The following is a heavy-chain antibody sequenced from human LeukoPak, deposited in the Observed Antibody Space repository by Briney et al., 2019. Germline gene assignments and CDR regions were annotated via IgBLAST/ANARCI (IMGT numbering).Heavy chain of an antibody. CDR1: GFTFSNYA. D-gene: IGHD2-15*01. CDR3: AKGARYCSGGSCFDEYYFDY. V-gene: IGHV3-23*01. CDR2: ISGSGGST. J-gene: IGHJ4*02. Sequence: GGSLRLSCASSGFTFSNYAMSWVRQAPGKGLEWVSGISGSGGSTYYADSVKGRFTISRDNSKNTLYLQMNSLRAEVTAVYFCAKGARYCSGGSCFDEYYFDYWGQGTLVTVSS.